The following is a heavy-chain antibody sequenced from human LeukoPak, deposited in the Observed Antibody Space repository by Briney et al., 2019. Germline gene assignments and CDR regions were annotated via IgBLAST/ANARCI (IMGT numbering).Heavy chain of an antibody. CDR2: ISGSGGST. D-gene: IGHD4-17*01. CDR3: ARDQMRYGDYGIGAFDI. CDR1: GFTFSSYA. J-gene: IGHJ3*02. Sequence: GGSLRLSCAASGFTFSSYAMSWVRQAPGKGLEWVSAISGSGGSTYYADSVKGRFTISRDNSKNALYLQMNSLRAEDTAVYYCARDQMRYGDYGIGAFDIWGQGTMVTVSS. V-gene: IGHV3-23*01.